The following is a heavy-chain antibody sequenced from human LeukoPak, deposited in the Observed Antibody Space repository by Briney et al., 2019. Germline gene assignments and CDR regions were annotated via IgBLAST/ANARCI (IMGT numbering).Heavy chain of an antibody. Sequence: GESLKISCKGSGYSFTSYWIGWVRQMPGKGLEWMGIIYPCDSDTSYSPSFQGQVTISADKSISTAYLQWSRLKASDTAMYYCARRRRYNLIYDAFDIWGQGTMVTVSS. CDR2: IYPCDSDT. J-gene: IGHJ3*02. CDR3: ARRRRYNLIYDAFDI. CDR1: GYSFTSYW. D-gene: IGHD1-7*01. V-gene: IGHV5-51*01.